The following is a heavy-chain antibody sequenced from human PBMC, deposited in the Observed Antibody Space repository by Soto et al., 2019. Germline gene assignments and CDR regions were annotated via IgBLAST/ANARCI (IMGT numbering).Heavy chain of an antibody. CDR3: ARGRYCSSISCSLGVEFDS. D-gene: IGHD2-2*01. V-gene: IGHV1-18*01. CDR2: ISTYNGNT. CDR1: GYTFSNFG. Sequence: QVQLVQSGAEVKKPGASVKVSCKASGYTFSNFGINWVRQAPGQGLEWVGWISTYNGNTNYAQKVQGRVTMTTDTXRSXAXKELRSLRSDDTAVYYCARGRYCSSISCSLGVEFDSWGQGTLVTVSS. J-gene: IGHJ4*02.